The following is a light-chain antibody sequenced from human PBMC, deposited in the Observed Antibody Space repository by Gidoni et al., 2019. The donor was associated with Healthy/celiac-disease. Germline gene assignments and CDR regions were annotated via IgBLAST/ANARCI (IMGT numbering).Light chain of an antibody. Sequence: DLQMPQSPSSLSASVGDRVTITCRASQGISNYLAWYQQKPGKVPKLLIYAASTLQSGVPSRFSGSGSGTDFTLTISSLQPEDVATYYCQKYNSASFTFGPGTKVDIK. CDR1: QGISNY. CDR3: QKYNSASFT. V-gene: IGKV1-27*01. CDR2: AAS. J-gene: IGKJ3*01.